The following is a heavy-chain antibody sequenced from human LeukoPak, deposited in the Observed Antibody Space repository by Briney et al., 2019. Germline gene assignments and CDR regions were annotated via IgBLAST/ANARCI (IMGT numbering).Heavy chain of an antibody. D-gene: IGHD3-10*01. CDR3: AKHADYYGSGSYSDWFDP. CDR1: GYSFTSYW. V-gene: IGHV3-23*01. CDR2: ISGSGGST. Sequence: GESLKISCTGSGYSFTSYWIGWVRQAPGKGLEWVSAISGSGGSTYYADSVKGRFTISRDNSKNTLYLQMNSLRAEDTAVYYCAKHADYYGSGSYSDWFDPWGQGTLVTVSS. J-gene: IGHJ5*02.